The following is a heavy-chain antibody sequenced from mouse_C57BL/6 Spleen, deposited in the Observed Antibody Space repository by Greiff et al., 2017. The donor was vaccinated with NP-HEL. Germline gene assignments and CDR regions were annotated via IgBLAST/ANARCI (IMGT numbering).Heavy chain of an antibody. Sequence: VKLQESGPELVKPGASVKISCKASGYAFSSSWMNWVKQRPGKGLEWIGRIYPGDGDTNYNGKFKGKATLTADKSSSTAYMQLSSLTSEDSAVYFCARGGYFDVWGTGTTVTVSS. CDR1: GYAFSSSW. CDR2: IYPGDGDT. J-gene: IGHJ1*03. CDR3: ARGGYFDV. V-gene: IGHV1-82*01.